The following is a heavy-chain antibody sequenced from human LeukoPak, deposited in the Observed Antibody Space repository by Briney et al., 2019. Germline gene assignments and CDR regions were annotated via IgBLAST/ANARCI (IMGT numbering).Heavy chain of an antibody. CDR3: AGVGATTSTEFDP. J-gene: IGHJ5*02. V-gene: IGHV1-69*13. D-gene: IGHD1-26*01. CDR2: IIPIFGTA. Sequence: ASVKVSCKASGYTFTSYAMNWVRQAPGQGLEWMGGIIPIFGTANYAQKFQGKVTITADVSTRTAYMELSSLKSEDTAVYYCAGVGATTSTEFDPWGQGTLVTVSS. CDR1: GYTFTSYA.